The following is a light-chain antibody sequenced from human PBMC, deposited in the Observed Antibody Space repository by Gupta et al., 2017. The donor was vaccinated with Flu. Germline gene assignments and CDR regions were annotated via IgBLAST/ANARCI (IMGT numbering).Light chain of an antibody. J-gene: IGKJ4*01. CDR2: DTS. Sequence: DIRITQSPSSIAASVGDGVTITCQASQDINKFLNWYRPKPGKAPNILIFDTSNLEAGVPSRFSGSGTGTVFTFTIRSLQPEDIATYYCQQCANGPLTFGGGTKLEI. V-gene: IGKV1-33*01. CDR3: QQCANGPLT. CDR1: QDINKF.